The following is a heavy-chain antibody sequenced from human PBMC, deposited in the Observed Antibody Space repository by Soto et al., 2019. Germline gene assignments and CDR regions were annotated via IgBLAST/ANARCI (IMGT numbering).Heavy chain of an antibody. V-gene: IGHV1-69*06. CDR3: TRRGHQSANWFDP. J-gene: IGHJ5*02. Sequence: QVQLVQSGAEVKTPGSSVRVSCKASGGTFNSFSIDWVRQAPGQGFEWMGGIIPMSGRPNYAQRFQGRVTCSADKPTNTVYMEVNSLTYEDTAVYYCTRRGHQSANWFDPWGQGTLVTVSS. CDR1: GGTFNSFS. CDR2: IIPMSGRP.